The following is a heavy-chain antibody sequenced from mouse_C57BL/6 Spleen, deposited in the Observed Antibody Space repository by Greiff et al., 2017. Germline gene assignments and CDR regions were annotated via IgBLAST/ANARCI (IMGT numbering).Heavy chain of an antibody. J-gene: IGHJ2*01. CDR2: IDPANGNT. CDR1: GFNIKNTN. CDR3: ARWGPYDNYDY. V-gene: IGHV14-3*01. Sequence: VQLQQSVAELVRPGASVKLSCTASGFNIKNTNMNWVKQRPEKGLEWIGRIDPANGNTKYAPKFQGKATLTADTSSNTAYLQLSSLTSEDTAVYYCARWGPYDNYDYWGQGTTLTVSS. D-gene: IGHD2-1*01.